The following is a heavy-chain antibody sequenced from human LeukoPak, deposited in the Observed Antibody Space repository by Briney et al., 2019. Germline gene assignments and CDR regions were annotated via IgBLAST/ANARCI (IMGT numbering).Heavy chain of an antibody. CDR3: AKGRLGYYYDSSGFPKNWFDP. V-gene: IGHV3-30*18. CDR2: ISYDGSNK. D-gene: IGHD3-22*01. CDR1: GFTFSSYG. Sequence: GRSLRLSCAASGFTFSSYGMRWVRQAPGKGLEWVAVISYDGSNKYYADSVKGRFTISRDNSKNTLYLQMNSLRAEDTAVYYCAKGRLGYYYDSSGFPKNWFDPWGQGTLVTVSS. J-gene: IGHJ5*02.